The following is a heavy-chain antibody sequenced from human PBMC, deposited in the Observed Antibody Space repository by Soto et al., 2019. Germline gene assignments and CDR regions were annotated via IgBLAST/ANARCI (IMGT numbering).Heavy chain of an antibody. Sequence: SETLSLTCAVDGGFVSSGSDYCSWIRQHPGKGPEWIGEMSHSGGTHFNPSLKSRVTISVDTSKNQSSLKMSSVTAADTALYYCARVERGTATTVVDAFDIWGPGTMVTVSS. D-gene: IGHD1-1*01. CDR1: GGFVSSGSDY. V-gene: IGHV4-34*01. CDR2: MSHSGGT. CDR3: ARVERGTATTVVDAFDI. J-gene: IGHJ3*02.